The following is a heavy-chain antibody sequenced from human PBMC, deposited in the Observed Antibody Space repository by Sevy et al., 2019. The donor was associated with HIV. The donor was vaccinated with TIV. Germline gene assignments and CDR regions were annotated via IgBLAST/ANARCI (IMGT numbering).Heavy chain of an antibody. CDR1: GSTFSNYW. CDR3: ARYAYDSNFDY. Sequence: GGSLRLSCAASGSTFSNYWMHWVRQVPGKGPTWVSNIRGDGTTTVYADSVKGRFTISRDNAKNTLYLQMNNLRGEDTATYYCARYAYDSNFDYWGQGTLVTVSS. CDR2: IRGDGTTT. D-gene: IGHD3-16*01. V-gene: IGHV3-74*01. J-gene: IGHJ4*02.